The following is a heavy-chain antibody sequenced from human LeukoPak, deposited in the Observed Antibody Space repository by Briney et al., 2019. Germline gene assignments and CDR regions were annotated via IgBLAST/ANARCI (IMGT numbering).Heavy chain of an antibody. D-gene: IGHD3-22*01. J-gene: IGHJ4*02. CDR1: GFTFSSYA. CDR3: AKINYYDLHFDY. V-gene: IGHV3-30*04. Sequence: GGSLRLSCAASGFTFSSYAMHWVRQAPGKGLEWVAVISYDGSNKYYADSVKGRFTISRDSSKNTLYLQMNSLRAEDTAVYYCAKINYYDLHFDYWGQGTLVTVSS. CDR2: ISYDGSNK.